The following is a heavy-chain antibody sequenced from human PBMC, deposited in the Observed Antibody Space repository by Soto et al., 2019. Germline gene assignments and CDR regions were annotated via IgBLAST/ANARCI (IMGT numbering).Heavy chain of an antibody. CDR3: VRVWRLVGRYGMDV. CDR2: ISGGSAYI. D-gene: IGHD6-25*01. CDR1: GFIFSSYY. V-gene: IGHV3-21*01. J-gene: IGHJ6*02. Sequence: PGGSLRPSCVGPGFIFSSYYMNWVRQAPGKGLEWVSSISGGSAYIYYADSVKGRFTISRDNAKNSLYLEMNSLRVEDTAVYYCVRVWRLVGRYGMDVWGQGTTVTVSS.